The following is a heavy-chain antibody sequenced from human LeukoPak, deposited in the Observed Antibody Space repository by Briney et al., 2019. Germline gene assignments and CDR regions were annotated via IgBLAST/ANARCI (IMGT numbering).Heavy chain of an antibody. V-gene: IGHV3-23*01. D-gene: IGHD2-15*01. CDR3: AKGRSGGGYSDY. CDR2: ISGSGGST. Sequence: PGGSLRLSCAASGFTFSSYAMSWVRQAPGKGLEWVSAISGSGGSTYYADSVKGRFTISRDNSKDTLYLQMKSLRPEDTAVYFCAKGRSGGGYSDYWGQGTLVTVSS. J-gene: IGHJ4*02. CDR1: GFTFSSYA.